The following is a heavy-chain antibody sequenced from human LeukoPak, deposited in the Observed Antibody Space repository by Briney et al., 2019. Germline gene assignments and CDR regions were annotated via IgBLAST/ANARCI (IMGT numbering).Heavy chain of an antibody. CDR1: GFTFSSYG. J-gene: IGHJ4*02. CDR2: ISYDGSNK. Sequence: GRSLRLSCAAFGFTFSSYGMHWVRQAPGKGLEWVAVISYDGSNKYYADSVKGRFTISRDNSKNTLYLQMNSLRAEDTAVYYCAKVSIQTYFDYWGQGTLVTVSS. CDR3: AKVSIQTYFDY. D-gene: IGHD1-1*01. V-gene: IGHV3-30*18.